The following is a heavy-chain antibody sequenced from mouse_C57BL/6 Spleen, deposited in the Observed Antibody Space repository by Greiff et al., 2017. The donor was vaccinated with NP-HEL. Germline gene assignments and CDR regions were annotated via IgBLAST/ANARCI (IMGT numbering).Heavy chain of an antibody. CDR1: GYTFTSYG. CDR3: ARDYGSSYYWYFDV. Sequence: VQLQESGAELARPGASVKLSCKASGYTFTSYGISWVKQRTGQGLEWIGEIYPRSGNTYYNEKFKGKATLTADKSSSTAYMELRSLTSEDSAVYFCARDYGSSYYWYFDVWGTGTTVTASS. D-gene: IGHD1-1*01. CDR2: IYPRSGNT. J-gene: IGHJ1*03. V-gene: IGHV1-81*01.